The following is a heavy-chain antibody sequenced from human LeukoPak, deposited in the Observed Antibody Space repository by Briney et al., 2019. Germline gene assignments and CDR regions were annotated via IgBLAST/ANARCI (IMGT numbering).Heavy chain of an antibody. CDR1: GFTFSSYS. CDR2: ISSSSYI. V-gene: IGHV3-21*01. J-gene: IGHJ4*02. Sequence: GGSLRLSCAASGFTFSSYSMNWVRQAPGKGLEWVSSISSSSYIYYADSVKGRFTISRDNAKNSLFLQMNSLRAEDTAVYYCARVKDTAMGEIDYWGQGTLVTVSS. CDR3: ARVKDTAMGEIDY. D-gene: IGHD5-18*01.